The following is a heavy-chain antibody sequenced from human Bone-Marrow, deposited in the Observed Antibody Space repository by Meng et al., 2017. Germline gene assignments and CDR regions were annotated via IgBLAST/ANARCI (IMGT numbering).Heavy chain of an antibody. Sequence: QVQLVESGGGLVKPGGSLRVSCSASGFTFSAHYMSWIRQAPGKGLEWVSSISSSSSYIYYADSVKDRFTISRDNAKNSLYLQMNSLRAEDTAVYYCARDDYGDYRWFDPWGQGTLVTVSS. CDR3: ARDDYGDYRWFDP. J-gene: IGHJ5*02. CDR1: GFTFSAHY. CDR2: ISSSSSYI. V-gene: IGHV3-11*06. D-gene: IGHD4-17*01.